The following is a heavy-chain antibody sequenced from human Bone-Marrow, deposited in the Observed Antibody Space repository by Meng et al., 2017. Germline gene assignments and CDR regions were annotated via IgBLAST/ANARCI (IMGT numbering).Heavy chain of an antibody. D-gene: IGHD2-2*01. CDR3: ATSERATLLFDY. CDR1: VFTLSTYA. Sequence: VLPLESGGALVQPGRSLSHSCTASVFTLSTYAMSWVRLAPGKGLEWVSCLGGGDALSYYAGSVKGRFTISRDDSKNTLYLQLDSLRTEDMAVYYCATSERATLLFDYWSPGTLVTVSS. CDR2: LGGGDALS. V-gene: IGHV3-23*01. J-gene: IGHJ4*02.